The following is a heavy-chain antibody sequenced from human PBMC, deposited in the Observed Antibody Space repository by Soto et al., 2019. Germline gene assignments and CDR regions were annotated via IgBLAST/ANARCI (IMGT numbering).Heavy chain of an antibody. Sequence: GGSLRLSCAASGFTFSSYAMSWVRQAPGKGLEWVSAISGSGGSTYYADTVKGRFTISRENSKNKLYLQMNSLKAEDTAVYYCAKSGWYNWFDPWGQGTLVTVSS. CDR2: ISGSGGST. CDR3: AKSGWYNWFDP. J-gene: IGHJ5*02. CDR1: GFTFSSYA. V-gene: IGHV3-23*01. D-gene: IGHD6-19*01.